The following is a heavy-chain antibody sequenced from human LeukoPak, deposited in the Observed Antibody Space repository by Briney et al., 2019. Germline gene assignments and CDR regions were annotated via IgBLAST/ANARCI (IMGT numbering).Heavy chain of an antibody. CDR3: ARDTVHIAAAGNYWFDP. J-gene: IGHJ5*02. V-gene: IGHV3-23*01. CDR1: GFTFSSYA. CDR2: ISGSGGST. D-gene: IGHD6-13*01. Sequence: PGGSLRLSCAASGFTFSSYAMSWVRQAPGKGLEWVSAISGSGGSTYYADSVKGRFTISRDNSKNTLYLQMNSLRAEDTAVYYCARDTVHIAAAGNYWFDPWGQGTLVTVSS.